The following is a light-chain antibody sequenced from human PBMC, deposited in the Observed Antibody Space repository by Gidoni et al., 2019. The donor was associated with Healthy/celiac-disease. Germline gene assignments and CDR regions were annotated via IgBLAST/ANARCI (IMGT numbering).Light chain of an antibody. CDR2: GAS. Sequence: EIVMTQSPATLSVSPGQRATLSCRASQSVSSNLAWYQQKRGQAPRLLMYGASTRATGIPARFSGSGSGTEFTLTISSLQSEDFAVYYCQQYNNWPPWTFXXXTKVEIK. J-gene: IGKJ1*01. V-gene: IGKV3-15*01. CDR1: QSVSSN. CDR3: QQYNNWPPWT.